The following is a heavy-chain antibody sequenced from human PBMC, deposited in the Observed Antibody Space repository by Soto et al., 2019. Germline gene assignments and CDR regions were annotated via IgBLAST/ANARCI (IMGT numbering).Heavy chain of an antibody. CDR3: VKDQASITIARGVLDY. Sequence: GGSLRLSCSASGFTFISYAMHWVLQAPGKGLEYVSAISSNGGSTYYADSVKGRFTISRDNSKNTLYLQMSSLRAEDTAVYYCVKDQASITIARGVLDYWGQGTLVTVSS. CDR1: GFTFISYA. J-gene: IGHJ4*02. CDR2: ISSNGGST. D-gene: IGHD3-10*01. V-gene: IGHV3-64D*06.